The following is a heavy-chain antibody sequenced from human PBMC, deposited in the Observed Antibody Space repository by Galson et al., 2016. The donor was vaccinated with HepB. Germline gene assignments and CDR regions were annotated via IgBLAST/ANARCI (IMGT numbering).Heavy chain of an antibody. D-gene: IGHD6-19*01. CDR1: GGSISSSSYY. V-gene: IGHV4-39*01. J-gene: IGHJ4*02. CDR2: IYYSGST. Sequence: ETLSLTCTVSGGSISSSSYYWGWIRQPPGKGLEWIGSIYYSGSTYYNPSLKSRVTISVDTSKNQFSLKLSSVTAADTAVYYCGRGPIALADWGQGTLVTVSS. CDR3: GRGPIALAD.